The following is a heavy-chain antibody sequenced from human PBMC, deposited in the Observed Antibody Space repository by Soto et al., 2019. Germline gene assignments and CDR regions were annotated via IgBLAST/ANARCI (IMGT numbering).Heavy chain of an antibody. V-gene: IGHV1-3*04. J-gene: IGHJ5*02. CDR1: GYSFNTYA. Sequence: QVRLVQSGAEVKKPGASVRVSCQASGYSFNTYAIHWVRQAPGQGLEWMGWINTANGNTEYSQKFQGRVTFTRDTSATTAYMDLSSLRSEDTASYYCARRYNSAGWFEPWGQGTLVTVSS. CDR3: ARRYNSAGWFEP. D-gene: IGHD1-1*01. CDR2: INTANGNT.